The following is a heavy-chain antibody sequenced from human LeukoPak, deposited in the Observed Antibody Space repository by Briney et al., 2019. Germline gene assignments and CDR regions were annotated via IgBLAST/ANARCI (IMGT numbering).Heavy chain of an antibody. CDR3: ASSFFYDSRDY. Sequence: SETLSLTCTVSGGSISAYYWTWIRQPPGKGLEWIGYIYYSGSANYNPSLQSRVTISIDTSKKKLSLRLTSVTAADSAVYYCASSFFYDSRDYWGQGTLVTVSS. J-gene: IGHJ4*02. CDR1: GGSISAYY. V-gene: IGHV4-59*12. D-gene: IGHD3-22*01. CDR2: IYYSGSA.